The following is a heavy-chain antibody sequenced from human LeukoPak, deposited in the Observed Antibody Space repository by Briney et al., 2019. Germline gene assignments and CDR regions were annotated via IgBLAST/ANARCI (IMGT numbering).Heavy chain of an antibody. J-gene: IGHJ4*02. CDR2: ISPNGVIT. D-gene: IGHD5-24*01. Sequence: GGTLRLSCAASGFTFSSHGMNWARQAPGKGLEWVSGISPNGVITYYADSVKGRFTIPRDNSKGTVYLQMNSLRPEDTAVYYCAKDDAWLQYGNWGRGTLVTVSS. CDR1: GFTFSSHG. V-gene: IGHV3-23*01. CDR3: AKDDAWLQYGN.